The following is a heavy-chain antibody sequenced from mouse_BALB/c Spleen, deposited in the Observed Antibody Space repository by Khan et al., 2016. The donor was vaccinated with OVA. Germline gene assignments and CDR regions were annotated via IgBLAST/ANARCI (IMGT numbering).Heavy chain of an antibody. V-gene: IGHV1-20*02. Sequence: VQLQQSGPELVRPGASVKISCKASGYSFTGYFMNWVMQSHGKSLEWIGRINPHIGETFYNQRFKDKATLTVDESSNTAHMELRSLASGDSAVYYCTRIYRSDFDYWGQGTTLTVSS. CDR2: INPHIGET. J-gene: IGHJ2*01. CDR3: TRIYRSDFDY. D-gene: IGHD1-1*01. CDR1: GYSFTGYF.